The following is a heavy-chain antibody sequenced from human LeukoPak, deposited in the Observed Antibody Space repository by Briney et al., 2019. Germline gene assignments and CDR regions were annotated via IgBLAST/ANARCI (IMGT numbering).Heavy chain of an antibody. J-gene: IGHJ5*02. CDR1: GFSFSDYY. CDR2: IKSRTDGGST. V-gene: IGHV3-15*01. CDR3: LVVMVRGANWFDP. D-gene: IGHD3-10*01. Sequence: GGSLRLSCAASGFSFSDYYMSWIRQAPGEGLEWVGRIKSRTDGGSTDYAEPVKGRFTISRADSRNTLFLQMNRLQSEDTAVNYCLVVMVRGANWFDPWGQGTLVTVSS.